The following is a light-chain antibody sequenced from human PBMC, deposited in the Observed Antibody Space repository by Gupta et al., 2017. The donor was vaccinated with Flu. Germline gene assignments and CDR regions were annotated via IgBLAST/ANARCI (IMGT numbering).Light chain of an antibody. Sequence: PSWFQQKPGHAPRTLLYDTRTTHSITPDRFSGPLLGGKAALTLSGARPADEADYCCFTADIGPWVFGGGPKLTVL. CDR3: FTADIGPWV. V-gene: IGLV7-46*01. J-gene: IGLJ3*02. CDR2: DTR.